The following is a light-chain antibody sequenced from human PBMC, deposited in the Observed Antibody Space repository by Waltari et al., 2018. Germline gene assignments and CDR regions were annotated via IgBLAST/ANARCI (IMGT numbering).Light chain of an antibody. V-gene: IGKV3-11*01. J-gene: IGKJ3*01. Sequence: EVVLTQSPATLSLSPGERASLSCRASQSVDTSLAWYQQKPGQAPRLLIYDASNRATGIPPRFSGSGSGTDFTLTISSLEPEDFTVYYCQQHSNWPPSITFGPGTKVDIK. CDR1: QSVDTS. CDR3: QQHSNWPPSIT. CDR2: DAS.